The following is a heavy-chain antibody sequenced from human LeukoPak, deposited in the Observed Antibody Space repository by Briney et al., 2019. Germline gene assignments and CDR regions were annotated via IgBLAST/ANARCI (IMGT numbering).Heavy chain of an antibody. Sequence: GGSLRLSCAASGFTFSSYSMNWVRQAPGKGLEWVSSISSSSSYIYYADSVKDRFTISRDNAKNSLYLQMNSLRAEDTAVYYCARDDADSSGYYDYYFDYWGQGTLVTVSS. CDR3: ARDDADSSGYYDYYFDY. V-gene: IGHV3-21*01. J-gene: IGHJ4*02. CDR2: ISSSSSYI. D-gene: IGHD3-22*01. CDR1: GFTFSSYS.